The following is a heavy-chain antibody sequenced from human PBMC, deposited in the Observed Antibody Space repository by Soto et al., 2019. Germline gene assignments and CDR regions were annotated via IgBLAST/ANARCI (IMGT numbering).Heavy chain of an antibody. Sequence: ASVKVSCKASGYTFTGYYMHWVRQAPGQGLEWMGWINPNSGGTNYAQKFQGWVTMTRDTSISTAYMELSRLRSDDTAVYYCARAHQGVREASYSNYAALCYWGQGTLVTVSS. CDR3: ARAHQGVREASYSNYAALCY. D-gene: IGHD4-4*01. CDR1: GYTFTGYY. J-gene: IGHJ4*02. CDR2: INPNSGGT. V-gene: IGHV1-2*04.